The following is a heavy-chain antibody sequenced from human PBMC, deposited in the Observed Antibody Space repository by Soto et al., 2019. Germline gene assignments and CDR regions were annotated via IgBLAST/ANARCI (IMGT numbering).Heavy chain of an antibody. CDR1: GGSISNYY. D-gene: IGHD1-26*01. CDR3: ARVSGSYYDGMAG. V-gene: IGHV4-59*01. CDR2: IYSSGST. J-gene: IGHJ6*02. Sequence: SETLSLTCTVSGGSISNYYWNWIRQSPVKGLEWIGYIYSSGSTHYNPSLQNRVTISIDTSKNQVSLKVNSVTAADTAVYYCARVSGSYYDGMAGWGQVTTVTVSS.